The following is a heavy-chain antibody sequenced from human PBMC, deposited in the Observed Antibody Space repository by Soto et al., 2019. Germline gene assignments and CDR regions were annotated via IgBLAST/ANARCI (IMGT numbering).Heavy chain of an antibody. J-gene: IGHJ3*02. V-gene: IGHV1-18*01. CDR3: ASVLRHLYSSGWNDAFDI. D-gene: IGHD6-19*01. CDR1: GYTFTSFG. Sequence: ASLKFPCQASGYTFTSFGISWVRQAPGQGLEWMGWISAYNGNTNYAQKLQGRVTMTTDTSTSTAYMELRSLRSDDTDVYYCASVLRHLYSSGWNDAFDIWGQGTMVTVSS. CDR2: ISAYNGNT.